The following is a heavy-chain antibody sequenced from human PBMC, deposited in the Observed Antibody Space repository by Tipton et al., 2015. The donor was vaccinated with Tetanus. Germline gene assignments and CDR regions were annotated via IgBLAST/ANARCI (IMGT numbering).Heavy chain of an antibody. Sequence: TLSLTCAVSGGSFSSFYWSWIRQPPGKGLEWIGEINHRGGNSYNPSLKSRVTISVDTSKNQFSLNMSSVTAADTAVYYCARGITDGYNRRFDYWGQGTRVAVSP. D-gene: IGHD5-24*01. CDR2: INHRGGN. CDR3: ARGITDGYNRRFDY. CDR1: GGSFSSFY. V-gene: IGHV4-34*01. J-gene: IGHJ4*02.